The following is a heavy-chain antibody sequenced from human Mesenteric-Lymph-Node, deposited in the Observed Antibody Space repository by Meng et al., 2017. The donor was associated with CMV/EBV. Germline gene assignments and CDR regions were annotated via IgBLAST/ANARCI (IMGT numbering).Heavy chain of an antibody. J-gene: IGHJ4*02. D-gene: IGHD2-2*01. V-gene: IGHV4-31*02. CDR2: IYSRGST. Sequence: ISSGLYYWSCIRQHPGKSLEWIGYIYSRGSTYYNPSLKSRVTISVDTSKDQLSLKLSSVTAADTAVYYCARGRVVGAIKGGYYFDYWGQGTLVTVSS. CDR3: ARGRVVGAIKGGYYFDY. CDR1: ISSGLYY.